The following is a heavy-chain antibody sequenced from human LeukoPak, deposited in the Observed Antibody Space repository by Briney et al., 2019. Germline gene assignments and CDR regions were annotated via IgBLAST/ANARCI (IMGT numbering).Heavy chain of an antibody. J-gene: IGHJ3*02. CDR3: ANLGATHAFDI. V-gene: IGHV4-59*01. CDR2: IYYSGST. D-gene: IGHD1-26*01. CDR1: GGSISSYY. Sequence: SETLSLTCTVSGGSISSYYWSWIRQPPGKGLEWIGYIYYSGSTNYNPSLKSRVTISVDTSKNQFSLKLSSVTAADTAVYYCANLGATHAFDIWGQGTMVTVSS.